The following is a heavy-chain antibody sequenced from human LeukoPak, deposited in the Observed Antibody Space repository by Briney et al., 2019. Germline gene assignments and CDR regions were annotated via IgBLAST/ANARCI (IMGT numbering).Heavy chain of an antibody. D-gene: IGHD3-22*01. CDR3: ARLADYYDSSGYYYFDY. Sequence: PSETLSLTCTVSGGSISSYYWSWIRQPPGKGLEWIGEINHSGSTNYNPSLKSRVTISVDTSKNQFSLKLSSVTAADTAVYYCARLADYYDSSGYYYFDYWGQGTLVTVSS. CDR2: INHSGST. V-gene: IGHV4-34*01. J-gene: IGHJ4*02. CDR1: GGSISSYY.